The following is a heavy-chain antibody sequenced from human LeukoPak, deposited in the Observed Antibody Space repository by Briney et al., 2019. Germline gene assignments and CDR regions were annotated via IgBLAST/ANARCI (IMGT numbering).Heavy chain of an antibody. D-gene: IGHD3-3*01. CDR3: ARPAYYDFWSGYGPRYYYMDV. CDR2: INHSGST. CDR1: GGSFSGYY. V-gene: IGHV4-34*01. Sequence: SETLSLTCAVYGGSFSGYYWSWIRQPPWKGLEWIGEINHSGSTNYNPSLKSRVTISVDTSKNQFSLKLSSVTAADTAVYYCARPAYYDFWSGYGPRYYYMDVWGKGTTVTVSS. J-gene: IGHJ6*03.